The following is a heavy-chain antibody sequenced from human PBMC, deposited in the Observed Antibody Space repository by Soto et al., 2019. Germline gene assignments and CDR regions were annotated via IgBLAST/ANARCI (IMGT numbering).Heavy chain of an antibody. CDR3: ARDVVRSTAGDS. Sequence: QLQLVQAGTEVKEPGSSVKVSCKASGGTFSTSSFVWVRKGPGQGLEWMGGIIHIFTRTNFAQKFQGRVTISADESTRTTYMELRSLTSEDTAIYYGARDVVRSTAGDSWGQGTLVTVSS. CDR1: GGTFSTSS. CDR2: IIHIFTRT. V-gene: IGHV1-69*01. J-gene: IGHJ4*02. D-gene: IGHD2-15*01.